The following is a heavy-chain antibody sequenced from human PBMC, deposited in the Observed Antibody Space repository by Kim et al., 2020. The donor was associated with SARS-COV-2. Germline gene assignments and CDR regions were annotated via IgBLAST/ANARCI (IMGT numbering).Heavy chain of an antibody. J-gene: IGHJ6*02. V-gene: IGHV4-31*03. CDR2: IYYSGST. Sequence: SETLSLTCTVSGGSISSGGYYWSWIRQHPGKGLEWIGYIYYSGSTYYNPSLKSRVTISVDTSKNQFSLKLSSVTAADTAVYYCARGGRRGLTVVVGPYGMDVWGQGTTVTVSS. CDR3: ARGGRRGLTVVVGPYGMDV. D-gene: IGHD2-21*01. CDR1: GGSISSGGYY.